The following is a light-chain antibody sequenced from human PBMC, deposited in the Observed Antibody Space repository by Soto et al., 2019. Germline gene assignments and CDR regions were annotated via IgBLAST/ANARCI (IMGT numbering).Light chain of an antibody. J-gene: IGKJ2*01. V-gene: IGKV3-11*01. Sequence: EVLLTQSPVTLSLSPGERATLSCRASQSVSGYLSWYQQKPGHAPRLLIFDATNRATGVPARFSGSGSGTDVTLTISSLEPEDFAVYYCQQRDSGPPYNFGQGTRLEIK. CDR3: QQRDSGPPYN. CDR1: QSVSGY. CDR2: DAT.